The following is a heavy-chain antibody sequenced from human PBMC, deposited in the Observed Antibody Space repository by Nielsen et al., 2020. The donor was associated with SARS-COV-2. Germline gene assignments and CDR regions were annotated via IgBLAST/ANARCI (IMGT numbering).Heavy chain of an antibody. CDR2: ISSNGGST. Sequence: GESLKISCAASGFTFSSYAMHWVRQAPGKGPEYVSAISSNGGSTYYANSVKGRFTISRDNSKNTLYLQMGSLRAEDMAVYYCARTVPPRGWGQGTLVTVSS. CDR3: ARTVPPRG. CDR1: GFTFSSYA. J-gene: IGHJ4*02. V-gene: IGHV3-64*01. D-gene: IGHD3-10*01.